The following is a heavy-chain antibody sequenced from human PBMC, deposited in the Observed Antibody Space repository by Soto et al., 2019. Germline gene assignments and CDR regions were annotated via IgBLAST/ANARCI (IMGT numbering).Heavy chain of an antibody. J-gene: IGHJ4*02. D-gene: IGHD1-26*01. CDR2: ISSNGGST. CDR1: GFTFSSYA. Sequence: PGGSLRLSCAASGFTFSSYAMHWVRQAPGKGLEYVSAISSNGGSTYYANSVKGRFTISRDNSKNTLYLQMGSLRAEDMAVYYCAGGSGSLVVFDYWGQGTLVTVSS. CDR3: AGGSGSLVVFDY. V-gene: IGHV3-64*01.